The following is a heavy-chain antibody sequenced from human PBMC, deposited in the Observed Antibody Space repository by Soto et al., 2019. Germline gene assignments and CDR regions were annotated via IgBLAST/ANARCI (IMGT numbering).Heavy chain of an antibody. Sequence: SETLSLTCTVSGGSISSYYWSWIRQPPGKGLEWIGYIYYSGSTNYNPSLKSRVTISVDTSKNQFSLKLSSVTAADTAVYYYARHFTIFGVARPGGFDYWGQGTLVTVSS. D-gene: IGHD3-3*01. V-gene: IGHV4-59*08. CDR1: GGSISSYY. CDR3: ARHFTIFGVARPGGFDY. CDR2: IYYSGST. J-gene: IGHJ4*02.